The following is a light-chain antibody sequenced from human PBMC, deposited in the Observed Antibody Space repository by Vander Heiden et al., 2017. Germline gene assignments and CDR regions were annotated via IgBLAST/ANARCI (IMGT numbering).Light chain of an antibody. CDR3: QQYGYFPYT. CDR1: LSVSSSY. J-gene: IGKJ2*01. CDR2: GGS. Sequence: EIVLTQSPCTLSLSPGDRATLSCRASLSVSSSYLAWYQQKPGQAPRLLIYGGSNRDTGVPDRFSGSGSGTDFTFTISRLEPEDFAVYYCQQYGYFPYTFGQGTKLEIK. V-gene: IGKV3-20*01.